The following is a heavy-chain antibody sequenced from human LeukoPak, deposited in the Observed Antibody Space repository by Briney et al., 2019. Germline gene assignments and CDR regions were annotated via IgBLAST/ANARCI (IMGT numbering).Heavy chain of an antibody. Sequence: PGGSLRLSCAASGFTFSSYAMHWVRQAPGKGLEWVAVISYDGSNKYYADSVKGRFTISRDNSKNTLYLQMNSLRAEDTAVYYCARDDGSYHFDYWGQGTLVTVSS. D-gene: IGHD1-26*01. CDR1: GFTFSSYA. CDR3: ARDDGSYHFDY. CDR2: ISYDGSNK. J-gene: IGHJ4*02. V-gene: IGHV3-30*14.